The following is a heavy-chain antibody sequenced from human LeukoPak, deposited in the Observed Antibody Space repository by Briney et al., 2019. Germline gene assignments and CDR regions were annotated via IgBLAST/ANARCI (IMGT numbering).Heavy chain of an antibody. V-gene: IGHV3-48*01. D-gene: IGHD2-8*02. J-gene: IGHJ4*02. CDR3: AKAPRISCTGAVCYPFDH. CDR1: GFTFSSYS. CDR2: ISSSSSTI. Sequence: PGGSLRLSCAASGFTFSSYSMNWVRQAPGKGLEWVSYISSSSSTIYYADSVKGRFTISRDNAKNSLYLQMNSLRVEDSAVYYCAKAPRISCTGAVCYPFDHWGQGILVTVSS.